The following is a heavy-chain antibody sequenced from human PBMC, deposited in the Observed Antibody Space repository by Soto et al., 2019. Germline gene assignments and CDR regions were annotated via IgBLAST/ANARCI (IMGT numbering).Heavy chain of an antibody. Sequence: VQLVESGGGVVQPGRSLRLSCAASGFTFSSFSMHWVRQAPGKGLEWVAVISYDGSNKYYADSVKGRFAASRDNSMNPLFLQVNSLRAEDTAVYYCASRYGNYLLWGQGTLVTVSS. CDR1: GFTFSSFS. V-gene: IGHV3-30*09. CDR2: ISYDGSNK. D-gene: IGHD4-4*01. J-gene: IGHJ4*02. CDR3: ASRYGNYLL.